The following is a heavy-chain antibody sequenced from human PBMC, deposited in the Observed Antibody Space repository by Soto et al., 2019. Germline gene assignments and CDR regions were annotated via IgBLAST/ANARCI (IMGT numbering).Heavy chain of an antibody. CDR2: TYYRSKWSN. J-gene: IGHJ4*02. Sequence: SQTLSLTCAISGDGVSSNSVAGNWIRQSPSRGLEWLGRTYYRSKWSNDYAVSVESRITINPDTSKNQFSLQLDSVTPEDTAVYYCARDSPGYGDYVLFDYWGQGTRVTLL. CDR1: GDGVSSNSVA. V-gene: IGHV6-1*01. CDR3: ARDSPGYGDYVLFDY. D-gene: IGHD4-17*01.